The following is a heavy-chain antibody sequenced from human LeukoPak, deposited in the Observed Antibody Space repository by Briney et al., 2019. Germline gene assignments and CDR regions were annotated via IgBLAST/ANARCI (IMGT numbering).Heavy chain of an antibody. CDR2: MDPNNGNT. Sequence: ASVKVSCKASGYTFPSYDITWVRQAPGQGLEWMGGMDPNNGNTDYAQKFQGRVTMTRTTSISTAYMELSSLRSEGTAVYYCARGRNIYYDYLWGNFRLDYWGQGTLVTVSS. CDR3: ARGRNIYYDYLWGNFRLDY. J-gene: IGHJ4*02. CDR1: GYTFPSYD. D-gene: IGHD3-16*02. V-gene: IGHV1-8*01.